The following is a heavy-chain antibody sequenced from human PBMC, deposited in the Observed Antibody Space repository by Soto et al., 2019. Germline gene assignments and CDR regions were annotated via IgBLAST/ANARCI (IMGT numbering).Heavy chain of an antibody. V-gene: IGHV1-24*01. J-gene: IGHJ5*02. CDR3: ATDPLYSSSEAWFDP. CDR1: GYTLTELS. Sequence: ASVKVSCKVSGYTLTELSMHWVRQAPGKGLEWMGGFDPEDGETIYAQKFQGRVTMTEDTSTDTAYMELSSLRSEDTAVYYCATDPLYSSSEAWFDPWGQGTLVTVSS. CDR2: FDPEDGET. D-gene: IGHD6-13*01.